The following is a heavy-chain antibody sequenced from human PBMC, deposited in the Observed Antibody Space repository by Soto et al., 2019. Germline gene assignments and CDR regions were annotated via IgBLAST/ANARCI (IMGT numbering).Heavy chain of an antibody. CDR2: ISNDGSDK. CDR1: GFTFSSYA. Sequence: GSLRLSCAASGFTFSSYAMHWVRQAPGKGLEWVAAISNDGSDKYYADSVKGRFTISRDNSKNTLYLQMNSLRAEDAAAYSCARSQGYRVESQLQYWGYFDSWGQGTLVTAPQ. J-gene: IGHJ4*02. CDR3: ARSQGYRVESQLQYWGYFDS. V-gene: IGHV3-30-3*01. D-gene: IGHD2-2*02.